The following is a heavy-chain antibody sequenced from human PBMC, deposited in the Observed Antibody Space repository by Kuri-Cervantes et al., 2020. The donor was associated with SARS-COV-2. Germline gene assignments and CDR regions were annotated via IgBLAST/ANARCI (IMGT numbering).Heavy chain of an antibody. V-gene: IGHV2-26*01. CDR3: ARVQATTVIADS. J-gene: IGHJ4*02. Sequence: SGPTLVKPTETLTLTCTVSGFSLSNARMGVSWIRQPPGKALEWLAHIFSNDEKSYSTSLKSRLTISKDTSKNQVVLTMTNVDPVDTATYYCARVQATTVIADSWGQGTLVTVSS. D-gene: IGHD4-11*01. CDR1: GFSLSNARMG. CDR2: IFSNDEK.